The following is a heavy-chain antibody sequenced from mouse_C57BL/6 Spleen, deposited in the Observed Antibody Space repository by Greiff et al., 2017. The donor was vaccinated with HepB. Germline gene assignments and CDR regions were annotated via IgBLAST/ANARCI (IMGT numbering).Heavy chain of an antibody. Sequence: VQLQQSGAELVRPGTSVKVSCKASGYAFTNYLIEWVKQRPGHGLEWIGVINPGSGGTNYNEKFKGKATLTADKSSSTAYMQLSSLTSEDSAVYFCARLVIYDGPYGDYAMDYWGQGTSVTVSS. V-gene: IGHV1-54*01. CDR3: ARLVIYDGPYGDYAMDY. CDR2: INPGSGGT. D-gene: IGHD2-3*01. J-gene: IGHJ4*01. CDR1: GYAFTNYL.